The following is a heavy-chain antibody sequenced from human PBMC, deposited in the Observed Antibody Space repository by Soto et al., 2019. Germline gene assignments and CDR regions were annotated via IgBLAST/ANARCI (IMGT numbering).Heavy chain of an antibody. V-gene: IGHV1-8*01. D-gene: IGHD4-4*01. CDR2: MNPNSGNT. J-gene: IGHJ5*02. CDR1: GYTFSSYD. CDR3: ARDSSRGFDP. Sequence: QVQLVQSGAEVKKPGASVKVSCKASGYTFSSYDIKRVRQATGQGIEWMGWMNPNSGNTDYAQKFQCRVTMTRNTCISTAYMELSNRRSEGTAGYFCARDSSRGFDPWGQGSLVTVSS.